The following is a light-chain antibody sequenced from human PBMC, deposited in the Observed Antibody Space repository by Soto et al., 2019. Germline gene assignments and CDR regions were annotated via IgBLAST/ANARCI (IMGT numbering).Light chain of an antibody. CDR3: MQALEPQFT. CDR1: QSLLHSNGYTY. CDR2: LGS. Sequence: DIVMTQSPLSLPVTPGEPASISCRSSQSLLHSNGYTYLDWYVQKPGQSPQLLIYLGSHRASGVPDRFSASGSGTDFTLKISRVEAEDAGIYYCMQALEPQFTFGPGTKVDIK. J-gene: IGKJ3*01. V-gene: IGKV2-28*01.